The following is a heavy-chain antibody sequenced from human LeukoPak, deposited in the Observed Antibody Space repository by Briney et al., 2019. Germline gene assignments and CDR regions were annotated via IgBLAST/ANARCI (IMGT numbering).Heavy chain of an antibody. V-gene: IGHV4-34*01. Sequence: PSETLSLTCAVYGGSFSGYFWSWIRQPPGKGLEWIGEINHSGSTNYNPSLKSRVTISADTSKNPFSLKLSSVTAADTAGYYCARAKRKSVVPAVTTRSYNWNQPFDYSGQGTLVTASS. CDR1: GGSFSGYF. CDR2: INHSGST. J-gene: IGHJ4*02. D-gene: IGHD2-2*01. CDR3: ARAKRKSVVPAVTTRSYNWNQPFDY.